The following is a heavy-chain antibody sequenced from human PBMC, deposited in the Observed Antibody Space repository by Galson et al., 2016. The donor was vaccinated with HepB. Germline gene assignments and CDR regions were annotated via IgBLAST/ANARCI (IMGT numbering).Heavy chain of an antibody. V-gene: IGHV1-46*03. D-gene: IGHD3/OR15-3a*01. J-gene: IGHJ4*02. CDR3: TRGDGFWAGWTY. Sequence: SVKVSCKASGYTFTTYNIHWVRLAPGQGLEWMGIINPSGGSPNYAQTFQGRVTLTSDTSTSTVYMQLGSLRSGDTAVYYCTRGDGFWAGWTYWGQGTLVTVSS. CDR2: INPSGGSP. CDR1: GYTFTTYN.